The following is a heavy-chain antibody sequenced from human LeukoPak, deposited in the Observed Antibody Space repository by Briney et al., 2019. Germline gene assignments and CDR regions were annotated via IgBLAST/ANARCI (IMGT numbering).Heavy chain of an antibody. CDR2: IYYSGST. J-gene: IGHJ4*02. CDR3: ARRTTVTPTPAFDY. Sequence: PSETLSLTCTVSGGSISSSGFYWDWIRQPPGKGLEWIGSIYYSGSTYYNPSLKSRVTISVDTSKNQFSLKVSSVTAADTAVYYCARRTTVTPTPAFDYWGQGTLVTVSS. CDR1: GGSISSSGFY. D-gene: IGHD4-17*01. V-gene: IGHV4-39*01.